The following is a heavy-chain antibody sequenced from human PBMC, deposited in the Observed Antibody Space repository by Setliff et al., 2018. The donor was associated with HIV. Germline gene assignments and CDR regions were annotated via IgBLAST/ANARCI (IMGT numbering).Heavy chain of an antibody. CDR2: INHRGST. V-gene: IGHV4-34*01. Sequence: TLSLTCAVYGGSFSGYYWSWIRQPPGKGLEWIGEINHRGSTNYNPSLKSRVTISVETSKNQFSLKLNSVTAADTAVYYCAREAARVVDFWGQGTLVTVSS. CDR3: AREAARVVDF. J-gene: IGHJ4*02. CDR1: GGSFSGYY. D-gene: IGHD6-25*01.